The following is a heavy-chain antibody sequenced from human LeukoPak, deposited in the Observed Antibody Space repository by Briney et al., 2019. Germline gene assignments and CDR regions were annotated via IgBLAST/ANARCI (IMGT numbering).Heavy chain of an antibody. CDR3: ARVAVSGPTGWFDS. J-gene: IGHJ5*01. CDR1: GFIFSNYW. V-gene: IGHV3-74*01. Sequence: AGGSLRLSCAGSGFIFSNYWMHWVRQAPGKGLVWVSRIKTDGTTTYYADSVRGRFTISRDNVDNVVYLEMNSLGAEDTATYYCARVAVSGPTGWFDSWGQGTLVIVSS. D-gene: IGHD2-8*02. CDR2: IKTDGTTT.